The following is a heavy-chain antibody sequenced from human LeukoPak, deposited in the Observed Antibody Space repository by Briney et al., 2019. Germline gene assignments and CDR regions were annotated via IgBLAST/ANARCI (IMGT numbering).Heavy chain of an antibody. CDR3: PRTTPTEAFDI. D-gene: IGHD2-15*01. CDR2: IYYSGST. CDR1: GRSISSYY. V-gene: IGHV4-59*01. J-gene: IGHJ3*02. Sequence: PSETLSLTCTVSGRSISSYYWSWIRQPPGKGLEWIGYIYYSGSTNYNPSLKRRVTISVDTSKNQFSLKVSSVTDADTAVYYSPRTTPTEAFDIWGQGTMVTVSS.